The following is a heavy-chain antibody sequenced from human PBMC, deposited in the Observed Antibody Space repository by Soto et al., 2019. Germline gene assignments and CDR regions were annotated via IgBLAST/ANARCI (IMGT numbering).Heavy chain of an antibody. Sequence: WASVXVSCKSCGYTFTIYGISFVGEAPGQGGGWIGGISAYNGNTNYAQKLEGRVTMTTDTSTSRAYMKVRSLRSDDTAVCYCGRHILGGAKLGYGMDVSGQRRTVNVPS. CDR2: ISAYNGNT. CDR3: GRHILGGAKLGYGMDV. V-gene: IGHV1-18*04. J-gene: IGHJ6*02. D-gene: IGHD3-9*01. CDR1: GYTFTIYG.